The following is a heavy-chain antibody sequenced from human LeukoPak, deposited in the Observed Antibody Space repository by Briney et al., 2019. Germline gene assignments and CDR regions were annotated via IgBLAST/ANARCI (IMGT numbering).Heavy chain of an antibody. D-gene: IGHD5-18*01. V-gene: IGHV3-23*01. CDR1: GFTFNNYA. CDR2: ISATSGTT. J-gene: IGHJ3*02. Sequence: GGSLRLSCAASGFTFNNYAMSWVRQAPGKGLEWVSAISATSGTTYYADSVKGRFSISRDNSKNTLYLQMNSLRAEDTAVYYCARERARYSYGSGDAFDIWGQGTMVTVSS. CDR3: ARERARYSYGSGDAFDI.